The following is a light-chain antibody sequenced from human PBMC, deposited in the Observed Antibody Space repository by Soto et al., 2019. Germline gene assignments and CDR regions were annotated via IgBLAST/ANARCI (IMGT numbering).Light chain of an antibody. V-gene: IGKV3-11*01. CDR1: QSVSSY. CDR3: QQRGNWPLYT. CDR2: DAS. Sequence: EIVLTQSPATLSLSPGDRATLSCRASQSVSSYLAWYQQKPGQAPRLLIYDASNRATGIPARFSGSGSGTDFTLTSSSLEPEDFAVYYCQQRGNWPLYTFGQGTKLEIK. J-gene: IGKJ2*01.